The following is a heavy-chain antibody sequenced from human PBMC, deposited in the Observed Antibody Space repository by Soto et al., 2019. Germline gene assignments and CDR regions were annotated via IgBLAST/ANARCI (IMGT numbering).Heavy chain of an antibody. CDR2: IIPILGIA. CDR3: ARALLDDAFDI. V-gene: IGHV1-69*02. D-gene: IGHD1-1*01. Sequence: VQLVQSGAEVKKPGSSVKVSCKASGGTFSSYTISWVRQAPGQGLEWMGRIIPILGIANYAQKFQGRVTITADKSTSTAYMELSSLRSEDTAVYYCARALLDDAFDIWGQGTMFTVSS. CDR1: GGTFSSYT. J-gene: IGHJ3*02.